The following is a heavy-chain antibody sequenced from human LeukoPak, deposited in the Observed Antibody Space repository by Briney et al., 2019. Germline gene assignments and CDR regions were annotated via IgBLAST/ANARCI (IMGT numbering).Heavy chain of an antibody. V-gene: IGHV1-18*01. CDR3: ARGTTVNSVGEEDAFDI. Sequence: ASVKVSCKASGYTFTSYGISWVRQAPGQGLEWMGWISAYNGNTNYAQKLQGRVTMTTDTSTSAAYMELRSLRSDDTAVYYCARGTTVNSVGEEDAFDIWGQGTMVTVSS. CDR1: GYTFTSYG. CDR2: ISAYNGNT. J-gene: IGHJ3*02. D-gene: IGHD4-11*01.